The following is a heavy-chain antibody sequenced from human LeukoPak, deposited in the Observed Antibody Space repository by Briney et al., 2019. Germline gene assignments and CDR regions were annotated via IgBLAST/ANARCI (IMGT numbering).Heavy chain of an antibody. D-gene: IGHD3-9*01. Sequence: GASLRLSCAASGFTFSNYAMSWVRQAPGKGLEWVSAITGSGGNTYYTDSVKGRFTISRDNSKNTVFLQMNSLRAEDTAVYYCAKWGDYDVLTGYYVSDYWGQGTLVTVSS. V-gene: IGHV3-23*01. CDR2: ITGSGGNT. CDR3: AKWGDYDVLTGYYVSDY. J-gene: IGHJ4*02. CDR1: GFTFSNYA.